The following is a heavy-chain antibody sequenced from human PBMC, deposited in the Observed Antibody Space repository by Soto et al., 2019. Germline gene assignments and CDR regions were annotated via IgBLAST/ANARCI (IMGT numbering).Heavy chain of an antibody. CDR1: GGSISSSSYY. D-gene: IGHD6-19*01. Sequence: QLQLQESGPGLVKPSETLSLTCTVSGGSISSSSYYWGWIRQPPGKGLEWIGSIYYSGSTYYNPSLKSRVTISVDTSKNQFSLKLSSVTAADTAVYYCARHHYSSGWGYWGQGTLVTVSS. CDR3: ARHHYSSGWGY. V-gene: IGHV4-39*01. CDR2: IYYSGST. J-gene: IGHJ4*02.